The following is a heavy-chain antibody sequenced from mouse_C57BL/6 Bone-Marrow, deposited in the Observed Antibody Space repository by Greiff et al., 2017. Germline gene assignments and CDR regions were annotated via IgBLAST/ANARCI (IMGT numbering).Heavy chain of an antibody. D-gene: IGHD2-1*01. CDR2: IDPSDSYT. V-gene: IGHV1-59*01. J-gene: IGHJ1*03. CDR3: ARGNYGNWLRYFDV. CDR1: GYTFTSYW. Sequence: QVQLQQPGAELVRPGTSVKLSCKASGYTFTSYWMHWVKQRPGQGLEWIGVIDPSDSYTNYNQKFKGKATLTVDTSSSTAYMQLSSLTSEDSAVYYCARGNYGNWLRYFDVWGKGTTVTVSS.